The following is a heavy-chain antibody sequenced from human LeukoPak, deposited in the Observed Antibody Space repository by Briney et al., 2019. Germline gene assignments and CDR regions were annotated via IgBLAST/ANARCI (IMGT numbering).Heavy chain of an antibody. CDR2: TSGSGVNS. CDR1: GFTLRTYD. D-gene: IGHD5-12*01. CDR3: AKEYSGYDFDY. V-gene: IGHV3-23*01. J-gene: IGHJ4*02. Sequence: TGGSLRLSCAPSGFTLRTYDMSWVRQAPGKGLEWVAATSGSGVNSYYADSVRGRFTISRDNSQNTLYLQMASLRAEDTVLYYCAKEYSGYDFDYWGQGTLGTVSS.